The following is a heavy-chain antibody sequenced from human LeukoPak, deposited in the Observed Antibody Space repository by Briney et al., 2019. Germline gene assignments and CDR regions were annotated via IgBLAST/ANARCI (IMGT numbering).Heavy chain of an antibody. V-gene: IGHV1-69*04. CDR1: GGTFSSYA. J-gene: IGHJ5*02. CDR3: ARDLGITMVRGGFDP. CDR2: IIPILGIA. D-gene: IGHD3-10*01. Sequence: ASVKVSCKASGGTFSSYAISWVRQAPGQGLEWMGRIIPILGIANYAQKFQGRVTITADKSTSTAYMELSSLRSEDTAVYYCARDLGITMVRGGFDPWGQGTLVTVSS.